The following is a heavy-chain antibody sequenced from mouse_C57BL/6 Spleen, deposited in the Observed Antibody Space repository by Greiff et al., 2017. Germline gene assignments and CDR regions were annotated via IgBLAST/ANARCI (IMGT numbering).Heavy chain of an antibody. CDR2: ISSGGDYI. J-gene: IGHJ2*01. D-gene: IGHD1-1*01. Sequence: EVQLVESGEGLVKPGGSLKLSCAASGFTFSSYALPWVRQTPAKRLEWVAYISSGGDYIYYADTVKGRFTISRDNPRNTLYLQMSSLKSEDTAMYYCTRDSHYGSSIDYWGQGTTLTVSA. V-gene: IGHV5-9-1*02. CDR1: GFTFSSYA. CDR3: TRDSHYGSSIDY.